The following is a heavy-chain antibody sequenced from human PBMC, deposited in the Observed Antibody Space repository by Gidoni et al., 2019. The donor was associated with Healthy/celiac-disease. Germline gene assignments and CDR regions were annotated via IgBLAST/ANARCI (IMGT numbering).Heavy chain of an antibody. V-gene: IGHV3-23*04. CDR3: AKEGGTMVRGGYFDY. CDR2: ISGSGGST. Sequence: EVQLVGSGGGLVQPGGSLRLSCAPSGFTFSSYAMSWVRQAPGKGMEWVSAISGSGGSTYYADSVKGRFTISRDNSKNTLYLQMNRLRAEDTAVYYCAKEGGTMVRGGYFDYWGREPWSPSPQ. D-gene: IGHD3-10*01. J-gene: IGHJ4*02. CDR1: GFTFSSYA.